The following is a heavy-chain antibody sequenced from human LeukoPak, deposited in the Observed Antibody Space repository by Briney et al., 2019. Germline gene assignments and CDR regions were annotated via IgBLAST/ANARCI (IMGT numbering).Heavy chain of an antibody. Sequence: GGSLRLSYAASGFTFSTYTMNWVRQAPGKGLEWVSSISASTSTINYADSVKGRFTISRDNVRNSLYLQMNSLSDEDTAVYYCARAGERGCSYGYAYWGQGTLVTVSS. CDR3: ARAGERGCSYGYAY. J-gene: IGHJ4*02. D-gene: IGHD5-18*01. CDR1: GFTFSTYT. V-gene: IGHV3-48*02. CDR2: ISASTSTI.